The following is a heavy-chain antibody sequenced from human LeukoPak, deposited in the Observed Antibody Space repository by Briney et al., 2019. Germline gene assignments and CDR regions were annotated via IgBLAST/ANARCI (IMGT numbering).Heavy chain of an antibody. D-gene: IGHD3-22*01. Sequence: ASVKVSCKASGYSFTGYFIHWVRQAPGQGLEWMGCIDPNSGDTKYAQKFQGRVSMPMDTSTRTAYMELSRPRSDDTAVYFCARSGSTGYSLDYWGQGTLVTVSS. J-gene: IGHJ4*02. CDR2: IDPNSGDT. CDR3: ARSGSTGYSLDY. V-gene: IGHV1-2*02. CDR1: GYSFTGYF.